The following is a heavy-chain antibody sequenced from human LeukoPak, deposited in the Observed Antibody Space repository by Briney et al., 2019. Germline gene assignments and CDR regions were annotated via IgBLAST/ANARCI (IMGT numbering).Heavy chain of an antibody. CDR3: AREPTAMVL. CDR1: GFTSSSYS. J-gene: IGHJ4*02. V-gene: IGHV3-21*01. D-gene: IGHD5-18*01. Sequence: GGSLRLSCAAPGFTSSSYSMNWVRQTPGKGLEWVSSISSSSTYIYYADSVKGRFTISRDNAKNSLYLQMNSLRAEDTAVYYCAREPTAMVLWGQGTLVTVSS. CDR2: ISSSSTYI.